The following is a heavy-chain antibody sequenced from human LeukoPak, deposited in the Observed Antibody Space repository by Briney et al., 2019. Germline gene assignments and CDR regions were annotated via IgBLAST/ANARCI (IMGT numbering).Heavy chain of an antibody. CDR1: GFTFSTYS. V-gene: IGHV3-21*01. J-gene: IGHJ4*02. Sequence: GGSLRLSCAASGFTFSTYSMNWVRQAPGKGLEWVSSISSSSSYIYYADSVKGRFTISRDNAKNSLYLQMNSLRAEDTAVYYCARDMAPAYYYDSSGYPPDYWGQGTLVTVSS. CDR2: ISSSSSYI. D-gene: IGHD3-22*01. CDR3: ARDMAPAYYYDSSGYPPDY.